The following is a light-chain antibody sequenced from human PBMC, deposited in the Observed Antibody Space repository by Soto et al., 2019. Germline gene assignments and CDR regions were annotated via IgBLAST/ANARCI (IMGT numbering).Light chain of an antibody. CDR3: NSYTNNNTFV. CDR1: SSDVGGYNY. V-gene: IGLV2-14*01. J-gene: IGLJ1*01. Sequence: QSALTQPASVSGSPGQSITISCTGTSSDVGGYNYVSWFQQHPGKAPKLMIYEVSNRPSGVSNRFSGSRSGNTASLTISGLHSEDEAEYYCNSYTNNNTFVFGTGTKLTVL. CDR2: EVS.